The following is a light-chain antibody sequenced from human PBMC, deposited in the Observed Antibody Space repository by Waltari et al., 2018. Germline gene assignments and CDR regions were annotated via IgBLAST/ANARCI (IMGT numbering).Light chain of an antibody. CDR2: DVS. V-gene: IGLV2-14*03. CDR1: SSHVGGYNY. J-gene: IGLJ2*01. CDR3: SSYTSSSTKV. Sequence: QSALTQPASVSGSPGQSSTISCTGTSSHVGGYNYVSWYQQHPGKAPKLMIYDVSNRPSGVSNRFSGSKSGTTASLTISGLQAEDEADYYCSSYTSSSTKVFGGGTKLTVL.